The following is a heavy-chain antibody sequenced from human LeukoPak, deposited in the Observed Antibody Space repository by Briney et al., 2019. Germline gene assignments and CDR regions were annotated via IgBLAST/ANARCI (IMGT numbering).Heavy chain of an antibody. CDR1: GFTFSSYA. D-gene: IGHD6-13*01. Sequence: GGSLRLSCAASGFTFSSYAITWVRQAPGKGLEWVSGISGSGGSTCDTDSVKGRFTISRDNSKNTVYLQMNSLRAEDTAVYYCAKTYSGTWYPDYWGQGTLVTVSS. CDR3: AKTYSGTWYPDY. V-gene: IGHV3-23*01. CDR2: ISGSGGST. J-gene: IGHJ4*02.